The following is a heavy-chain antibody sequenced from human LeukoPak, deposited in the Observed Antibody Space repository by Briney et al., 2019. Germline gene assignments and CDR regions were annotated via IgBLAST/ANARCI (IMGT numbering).Heavy chain of an antibody. Sequence: SGGSLRLTCAASGYTFSSYGMSWVRQAPGMGLEWVSAIGGSVGRTYYADSVKGRFTISRDNSKNTLYLQMNSLRVEDTAIYYCAKAPAGPEYSSTWKFGYNWFDPWGQGTLVTVSS. CDR2: IGGSVGRT. J-gene: IGHJ5*02. V-gene: IGHV3-23*01. CDR1: GYTFSSYG. D-gene: IGHD6-13*01. CDR3: AKAPAGPEYSSTWKFGYNWFDP.